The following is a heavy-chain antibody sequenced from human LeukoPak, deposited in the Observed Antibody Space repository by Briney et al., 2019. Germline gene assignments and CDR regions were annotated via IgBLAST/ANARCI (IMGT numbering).Heavy chain of an antibody. CDR1: GGSISSYY. D-gene: IGHD4-17*01. V-gene: IGHV4-59*12. CDR3: ARDLVTVTKGFDI. CDR2: IYYSGST. J-gene: IGHJ3*02. Sequence: TSETLSLTCTVSGGSISSYYWSWIRQPPGKGLEWIGYIYYSGSTNYNPSLKSRVTISVDTSKNQFSLKLSSVTAADTAVYYCARDLVTVTKGFDIWGQGTMVSVSS.